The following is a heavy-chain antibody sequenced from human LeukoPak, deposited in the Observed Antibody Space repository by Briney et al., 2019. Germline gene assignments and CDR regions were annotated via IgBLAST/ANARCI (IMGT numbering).Heavy chain of an antibody. V-gene: IGHV1-18*01. CDR1: GYTFSSHG. Sequence: ASVKVSCKSSGYTFSSHGIIWVRQAPGQGLEWMGWITTYNGNTNYALKLQDRLTMTTDTSTSTAYMELRSLTSDDTAVYYCARSPYSSSSYNYMDVWGKGTTVTVSS. J-gene: IGHJ6*03. CDR2: ITTYNGNT. CDR3: ARSPYSSSSYNYMDV. D-gene: IGHD6-6*01.